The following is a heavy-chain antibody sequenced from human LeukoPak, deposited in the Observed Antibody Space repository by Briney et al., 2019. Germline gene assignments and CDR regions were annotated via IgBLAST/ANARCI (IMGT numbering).Heavy chain of an antibody. CDR2: IRPGGDNT. D-gene: IGHD6-19*01. J-gene: IGHJ5*02. Sequence: GGSLRLSCAASGFTFSSYDMTWVRQAPGRGLEWVASIRPGGDNTYYGDSVKGRFTISRDNSKNTVYLQMNNMRVDDTAVYYGARVAGWHWLDPWGQGTLVTVSS. V-gene: IGHV3-23*01. CDR3: ARVAGWHWLDP. CDR1: GFTFSSYD.